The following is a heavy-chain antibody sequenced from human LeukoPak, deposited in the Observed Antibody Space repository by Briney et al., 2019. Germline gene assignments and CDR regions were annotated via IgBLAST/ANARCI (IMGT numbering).Heavy chain of an antibody. CDR2: ISSSSYT. V-gene: IGHV3-11*05. Sequence: PGGSLRLSCAASGFTFSDYYMSWIRQAPGKGLEWVSYISSSSYTNYADSVKGRFTISRDNAKNSLYLQMNSLRAEDTAVYYCARVGSIVAAGTLDYWGQGTLVTVSS. CDR1: GFTFSDYY. D-gene: IGHD6-13*01. J-gene: IGHJ4*02. CDR3: ARVGSIVAAGTLDY.